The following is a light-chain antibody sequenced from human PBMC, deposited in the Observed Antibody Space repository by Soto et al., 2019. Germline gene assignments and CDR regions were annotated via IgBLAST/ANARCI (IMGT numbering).Light chain of an antibody. Sequence: DIQMTQSPSSLSASVGDRVTITCQASQDISNYLNWYQQKPGKAPKLLIYDASNLETGVPSRFSGSGSGTDFTFTISSLQPEDIATYYCQQSYSTPLWTFGQGTKVDIK. CDR1: QDISNY. CDR2: DAS. V-gene: IGKV1-33*01. CDR3: QQSYSTPLWT. J-gene: IGKJ1*01.